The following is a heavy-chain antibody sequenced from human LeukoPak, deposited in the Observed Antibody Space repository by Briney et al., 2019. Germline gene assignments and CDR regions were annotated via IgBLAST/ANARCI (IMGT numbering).Heavy chain of an antibody. CDR3: AAGAITMVLPRV. CDR1: GFTFTSSA. V-gene: IGHV1-58*01. D-gene: IGHD3-10*01. J-gene: IGHJ6*02. Sequence: SVKVSCKASGFTFTSSAVQWVRQARGQRLEWIGWIVVGSGNTNYAQKFQERVTITRDMSTSTAYMELSGLRSEDTAVYYCAAGAITMVLPRVWGQGTTVTVSS. CDR2: IVVGSGNT.